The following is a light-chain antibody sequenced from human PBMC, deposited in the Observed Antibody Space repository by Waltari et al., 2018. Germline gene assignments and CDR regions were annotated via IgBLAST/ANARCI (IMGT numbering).Light chain of an antibody. Sequence: QLVLTQSPSASASLGASVKLTCTLSSGHSSNVIAWLQQQPEKGPRYLMKVNRDGSHSKGDKIPDRFSSSSSGTEHYLTISSLQSEDEADYYCQTGGHGTWVFGGGTKLTVL. CDR1: SGHSSNV. J-gene: IGLJ3*02. V-gene: IGLV4-69*01. CDR2: VNRDGSH. CDR3: QTGGHGTWV.